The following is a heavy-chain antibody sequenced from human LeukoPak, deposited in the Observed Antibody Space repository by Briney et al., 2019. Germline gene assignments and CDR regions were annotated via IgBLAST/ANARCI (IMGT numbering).Heavy chain of an antibody. J-gene: IGHJ3*01. V-gene: IGHV4-34*01. D-gene: IGHD3-16*02. Sequence: PSETLSLTFAVYGGSFFGYYLSWIRQPPGKGLEWIGEINHSGSTNYNPSLKSRVTISVDTSKNQFSLKLSSVTAADTAVYYCARERMITFGGVIVHDAFDLWAESPRVSVSS. CDR2: INHSGST. CDR3: ARERMITFGGVIVHDAFDL. CDR1: GGSFFGYY.